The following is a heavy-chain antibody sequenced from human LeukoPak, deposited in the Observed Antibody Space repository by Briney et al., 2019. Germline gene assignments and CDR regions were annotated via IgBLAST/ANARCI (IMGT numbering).Heavy chain of an antibody. J-gene: IGHJ6*03. Sequence: GGSLRLSCAASGFTFSSYWMSWVRQAPGKGLEWVANIKQDGSEKYYVDSVKGRFTISRDNAKNSLYLKMNSLRAEDTAVYYCARGRTPYCGGDCYSYYYYMDVWGKGTTVTVSS. CDR2: IKQDGSEK. CDR3: ARGRTPYCGGDCYSYYYYMDV. V-gene: IGHV3-7*01. CDR1: GFTFSSYW. D-gene: IGHD2-21*01.